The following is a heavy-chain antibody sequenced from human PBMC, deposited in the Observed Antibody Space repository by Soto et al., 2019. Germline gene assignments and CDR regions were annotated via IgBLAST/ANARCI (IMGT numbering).Heavy chain of an antibody. V-gene: IGHV4-39*01. CDR3: ARLNGYDVRGSCHGHYAMDG. Sequence: PSETLSLTCTVSSAPVSSTTYTWGWIRQPPGKGLEWVASVYYGGRSYYNPTLNSRVTISVDTSKNQFSLKMTSVTAADTAVYYCARLNGYDVRGSCHGHYAMDGWGQGTTVTVSS. CDR1: SAPVSSTTYT. J-gene: IGHJ6*02. D-gene: IGHD2-15*01. CDR2: VYYGGRS.